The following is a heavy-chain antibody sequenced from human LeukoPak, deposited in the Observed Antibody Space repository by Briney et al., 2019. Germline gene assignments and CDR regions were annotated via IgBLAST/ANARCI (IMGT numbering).Heavy chain of an antibody. J-gene: IGHJ5*02. CDR3: ASEPMRGYSYGRTNWFDP. V-gene: IGHV1-3*01. CDR2: INAGNGNT. CDR1: GYTFTSYA. Sequence: ASVKVSCKASGYTFTSYAMHWVRQAPGQRLEWMGWINAGNGNTKYSQKFQGRVTITRDTSASTAYMELSSLRSEDTAVYYCASEPMRGYSYGRTNWFDPWGQGTLVTVSS. D-gene: IGHD5-18*01.